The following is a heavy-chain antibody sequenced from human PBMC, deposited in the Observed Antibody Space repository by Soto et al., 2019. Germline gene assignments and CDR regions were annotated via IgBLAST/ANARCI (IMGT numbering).Heavy chain of an antibody. V-gene: IGHV3-33*06. J-gene: IGHJ4*02. Sequence: PGGSLRLSCAASGFTFTSYGMHWVRQAPGQGLEWVAVIWYHGRNEYYADSVKGRFTISRDNSKNTVHLQMNSLRAEDTAIYYCAKDRHPDGIWTFDFWGQGTLVTVSS. D-gene: IGHD3-9*01. CDR3: AKDRHPDGIWTFDF. CDR2: IWYHGRNE. CDR1: GFTFTSYG.